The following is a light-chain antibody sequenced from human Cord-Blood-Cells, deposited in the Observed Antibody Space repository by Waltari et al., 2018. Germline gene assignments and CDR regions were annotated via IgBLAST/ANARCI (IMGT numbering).Light chain of an antibody. CDR2: KAS. CDR3: QQYNSYWT. V-gene: IGKV1-5*03. J-gene: IGKJ1*01. Sequence: DIQMTQSPSTLPASVGDRFTITCRASQSISSWLAWYQQKPGKAPKLLIYKASSLESGVPSRFSGSGSGTEFTLTISSLQPDDFATYYCQQYNSYWTFGQGTKVEIK. CDR1: QSISSW.